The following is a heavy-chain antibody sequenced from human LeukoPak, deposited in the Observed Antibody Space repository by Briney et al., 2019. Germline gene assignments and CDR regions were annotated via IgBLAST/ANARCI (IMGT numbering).Heavy chain of an antibody. Sequence: GGSLRLSCAASGFSFSTSEMNWVRQAPGKGLEWIAHIGTVGTPASSAYVTYYADSAKGRFTISRDNANNLLSLRMNSLRAEDTALYYCVRYLHYGGQGTLVTVSS. CDR2: IGTVGTPASSAYVT. V-gene: IGHV3-48*03. CDR1: GFSFSTSE. J-gene: IGHJ4*02. CDR3: VRYLHY.